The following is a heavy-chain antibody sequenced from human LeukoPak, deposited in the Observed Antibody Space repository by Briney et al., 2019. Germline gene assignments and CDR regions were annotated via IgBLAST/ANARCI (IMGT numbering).Heavy chain of an antibody. J-gene: IGHJ4*02. CDR3: ARDEGYFDY. V-gene: IGHV4-59*01. CDR1: GGSLSNYY. Sequence: SETLSLTCSVSGGSLSNYYWNWIRQSPGKGLEWIGYIFYSGYTDYNPSLKSRVTISVDTSKNQFSLKLSSVTAADTAVYYCARDEGYFDYWGQGILVTVSS. CDR2: IFYSGYT.